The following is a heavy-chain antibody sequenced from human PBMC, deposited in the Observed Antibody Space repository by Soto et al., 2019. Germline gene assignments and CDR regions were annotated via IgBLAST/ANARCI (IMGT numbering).Heavy chain of an antibody. V-gene: IGHV3-23*03. CDR2: ITSGGNGT. CDR3: AKRFFGSGSPPGAFDV. CDR1: GFKFSNYA. D-gene: IGHD3-10*01. Sequence: GGSLRLSCAASGFKFSNYAMSWVRQAPGKGPEWVSFITSGGNGTYYADSVKGRFTISRDNSKNTLYVQMNNLRAEDTAKYYCAKRFFGSGSPPGAFDVWGPGTMVTVSS. J-gene: IGHJ3*01.